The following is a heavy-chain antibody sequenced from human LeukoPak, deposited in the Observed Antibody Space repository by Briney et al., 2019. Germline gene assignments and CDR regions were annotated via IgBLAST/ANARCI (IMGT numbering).Heavy chain of an antibody. Sequence: SETLSLTCTVSGGSISSGGYYWSWIRQYPGKGLEWIGYIYYSGSTYYNPSLKSRVTISVDTSKNQFSLKLSSVTAADTAVYYCASGYCSSTSCYDYYMDVWGIGTTVTVSS. D-gene: IGHD2-2*03. CDR2: IYYSGST. CDR1: GGSISSGGYY. J-gene: IGHJ6*03. V-gene: IGHV4-31*03. CDR3: ASGYCSSTSCYDYYMDV.